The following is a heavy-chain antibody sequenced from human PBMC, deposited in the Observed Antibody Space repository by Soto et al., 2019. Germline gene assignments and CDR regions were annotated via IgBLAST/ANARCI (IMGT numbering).Heavy chain of an antibody. CDR3: ARLNGYCVSTNCHGYYGMDV. J-gene: IGHJ6*02. V-gene: IGHV4-39*01. CDR1: GGSVSSISYS. D-gene: IGHD2-2*03. CDR2: IYSTENT. Sequence: SETLSLTCTVSGGSVSSISYSWGWIRQSPGKGLEWIGTIYSTENTYYNPSLLSRVTISVDTSKNEFSLRLSSVTAADTAVYYCARLNGYCVSTNCHGYYGMDVWGQGTTVTVSS.